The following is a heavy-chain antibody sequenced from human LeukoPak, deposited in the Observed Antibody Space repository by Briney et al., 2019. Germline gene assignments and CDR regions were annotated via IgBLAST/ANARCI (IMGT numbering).Heavy chain of an antibody. Sequence: GGSLRLSCAASGFTFSDSYMSWIRQAPGKGLEYLPYISGSGHDIMYADSVRGRFTISRDNARNSLYLQMNSLRAEDTAVYYCTRSARPLDSWGQGTLVTVSS. CDR1: GFTFSDSY. CDR2: ISGSGHDI. CDR3: TRSARPLDS. D-gene: IGHD6-25*01. J-gene: IGHJ4*02. V-gene: IGHV3-11*01.